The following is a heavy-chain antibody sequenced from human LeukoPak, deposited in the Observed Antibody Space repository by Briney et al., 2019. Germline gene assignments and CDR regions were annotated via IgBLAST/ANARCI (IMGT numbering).Heavy chain of an antibody. J-gene: IGHJ4*02. CDR3: ARGGWVRGVIDY. Sequence: SETLSLTCTVSGGSISSHYWSWIRQPPGKGLEWIGYIYYSGSTNYNPSLKSRVTISVDTSKIQFSLKLSSVTAADTAVYYCARGGWVRGVIDYWGQGTLVTVSS. CDR2: IYYSGST. CDR1: GGSISSHY. D-gene: IGHD3-10*01. V-gene: IGHV4-59*11.